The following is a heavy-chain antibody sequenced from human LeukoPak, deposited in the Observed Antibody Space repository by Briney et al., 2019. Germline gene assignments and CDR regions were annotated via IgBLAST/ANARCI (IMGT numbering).Heavy chain of an antibody. CDR3: ARVGHSSGWPYNWFDP. Sequence: GASVKVSCKASGYTFTSYAMHWVRQAPGQRLEWMGWINAGNGNTKYSQKFQGRVTITRDTSASTACMELSSLRSEDTAVYYCARVGHSSGWPYNWFDPWGQGTLVTVSS. V-gene: IGHV1-3*01. D-gene: IGHD6-19*01. J-gene: IGHJ5*02. CDR1: GYTFTSYA. CDR2: INAGNGNT.